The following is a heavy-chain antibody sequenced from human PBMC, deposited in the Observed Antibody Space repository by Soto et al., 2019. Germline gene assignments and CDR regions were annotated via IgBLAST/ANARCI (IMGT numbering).Heavy chain of an antibody. CDR3: VKYETSGSNSLDY. V-gene: IGHV3-30*18. Sequence: PGGSLRLSCAASGFTFSSYGMHWVRQAPGKGLEWVGLISFDGSNQYFADAVKGRFTISRDNSKNTLHLQMNSLRHEDTAVYHCVKYETSGSNSLDYWGQGTLVTVSS. J-gene: IGHJ4*01. D-gene: IGHD1-26*01. CDR2: ISFDGSNQ. CDR1: GFTFSSYG.